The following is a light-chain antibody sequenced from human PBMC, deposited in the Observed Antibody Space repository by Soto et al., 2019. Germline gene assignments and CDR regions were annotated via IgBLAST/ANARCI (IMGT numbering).Light chain of an antibody. J-gene: IGKJ1*01. CDR1: QTIAKS. CDR3: LQPASAPAT. CDR2: ASS. Sequence: DIQVTQSPSSLSASVGDRVTITCRASQTIAKSLSWYQQKPGKAPKLLIYASSTLQSGVPSRFSGWGFGKDFTLSLSGLQREDLATYYCLQPASAPATFGQGTRVEI. V-gene: IGKV1-39*01.